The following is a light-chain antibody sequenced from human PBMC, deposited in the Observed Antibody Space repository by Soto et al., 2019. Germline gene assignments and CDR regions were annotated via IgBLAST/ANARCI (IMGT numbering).Light chain of an antibody. CDR1: QSVSSSY. CDR3: QQYGSSPLT. J-gene: IGKJ1*01. CDR2: GAS. V-gene: IGKV3-20*01. Sequence: EIEMTQSPCTLSLSPGERATLSCRASQSVSSSYLSWYQQKPGQAPRLIIYGASSRDTGIPDRFSGSGSGTDFTLTISRLEPEDIAVYYCQQYGSSPLTFGQGTKVEIK.